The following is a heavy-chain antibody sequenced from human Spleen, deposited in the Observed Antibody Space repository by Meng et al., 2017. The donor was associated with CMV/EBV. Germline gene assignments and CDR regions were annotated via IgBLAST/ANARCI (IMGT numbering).Heavy chain of an antibody. J-gene: IGHJ4*02. V-gene: IGHV4-34*01. D-gene: IGHD4-11*01. CDR3: ARGPTTMAHDFDY. CDR1: GGSFSGYY. CDR2: INHSGST. Sequence: QVHLQQWGAGLLKPSETLSLTCAVYGGSFSGYYWSWIRQPPGKGLEWIGEINHSGSTNYNPSLESRATISVDTSQNNLSLKLSSVTAADSAVYYCARGPTTMAHDFDYWGQGTLVTVSS.